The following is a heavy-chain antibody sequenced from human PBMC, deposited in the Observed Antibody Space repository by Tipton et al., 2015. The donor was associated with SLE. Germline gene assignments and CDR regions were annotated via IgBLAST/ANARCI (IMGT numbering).Heavy chain of an antibody. J-gene: IGHJ3*02. Sequence: TLSLTCNVSGGSITNHYWNWIRQPPGKGLECIGYIHYSGTTHDNPSLKSRVTMSVDMSKNQFSLRLTSVTAADTAVYYCARTLGAIAQTVYDAFDIWGQGKMFTVSS. CDR2: IHYSGTT. V-gene: IGHV4-59*11. CDR3: ARTLGAIAQTVYDAFDI. D-gene: IGHD1-26*01. CDR1: GGSITNHY.